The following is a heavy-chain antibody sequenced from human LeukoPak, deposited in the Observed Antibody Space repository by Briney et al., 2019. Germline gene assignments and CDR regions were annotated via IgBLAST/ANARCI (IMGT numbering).Heavy chain of an antibody. CDR2: ISAYNGNT. J-gene: IGHJ5*02. Sequence: EASVKVSCKASGYTFTSYGISWVRQAPGQGLEWMGWISAYNGNTNYAQKLQGRVTMTTDTSTSTAYMELRSLRSDDTAVYYCARVMPRYCSSTSCSLAWFDPWGQGTLATVSS. CDR3: ARVMPRYCSSTSCSLAWFDP. D-gene: IGHD2-2*01. V-gene: IGHV1-18*01. CDR1: GYTFTSYG.